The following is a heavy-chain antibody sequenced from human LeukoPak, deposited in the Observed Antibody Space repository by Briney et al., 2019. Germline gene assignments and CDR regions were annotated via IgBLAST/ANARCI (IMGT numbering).Heavy chain of an antibody. CDR3: ASGWSITGWYNNWFDP. D-gene: IGHD6-19*01. Sequence: ASVKVSCKASRYTFTGYYMHWVRQAPGQGLEWVGWINPNSGDTNYAQKFQGRVTMTRDTSITTAYMELSRLRSDDTAVYFCASGWSITGWYNNWFDPWGQGTLVTVSS. CDR1: RYTFTGYY. J-gene: IGHJ5*02. V-gene: IGHV1-2*02. CDR2: INPNSGDT.